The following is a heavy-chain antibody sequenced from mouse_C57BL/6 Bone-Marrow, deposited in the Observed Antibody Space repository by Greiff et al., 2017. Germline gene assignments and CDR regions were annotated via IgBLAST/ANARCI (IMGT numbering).Heavy chain of an antibody. Sequence: QVQLQQPGAELVMPGASVKLSCKASGYTFTSYWMHWVKQRPGQGLEWIGEIDPSDSYTNYNQKFKGKSTLTVDKSSSTAYMQLSSLTSEYSAVYYCARWGQLDYWGQGTTLTVSS. V-gene: IGHV1-69*01. J-gene: IGHJ2*01. CDR1: GYTFTSYW. CDR3: ARWGQLDY. CDR2: IDPSDSYT.